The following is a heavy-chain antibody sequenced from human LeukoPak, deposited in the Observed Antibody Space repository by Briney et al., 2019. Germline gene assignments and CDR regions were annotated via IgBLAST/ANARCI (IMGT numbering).Heavy chain of an antibody. CDR3: ARDHDYGDYAISYYFDY. V-gene: IGHV3-33*01. CDR2: IWYDGSNK. J-gene: IGHJ4*02. Sequence: GGSLRLSCAASGFTFSSYGMHWVRQAPGKGLEWVAVIWYDGSNKYYVDSVKGRFTISRDNSKNTLYLQMNSLRAEDTAVYYCARDHDYGDYAISYYFDYWGQGTLVTVSS. CDR1: GFTFSSYG. D-gene: IGHD4-17*01.